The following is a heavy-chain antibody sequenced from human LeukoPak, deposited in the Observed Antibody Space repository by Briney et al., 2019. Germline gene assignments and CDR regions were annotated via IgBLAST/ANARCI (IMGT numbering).Heavy chain of an antibody. J-gene: IGHJ6*02. CDR3: ARDPSYYYGMDV. Sequence: SETLSLTCTVSGGAISSYYWSWIRQPPGKGLEWIGYIYYSGSTNYNPSLKSRVTISVDTSKNQFSLKLSSVTAADTAVYYCARDPSYYYGMDVWGQGTTVTVSS. CDR1: GGAISSYY. V-gene: IGHV4-59*01. CDR2: IYYSGST.